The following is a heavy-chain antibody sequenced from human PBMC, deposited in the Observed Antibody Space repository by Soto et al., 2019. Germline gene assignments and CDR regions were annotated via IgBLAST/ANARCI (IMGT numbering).Heavy chain of an antibody. CDR3: ARAESVVVVAAHLDY. J-gene: IGHJ4*02. CDR1: GFTFSSYA. D-gene: IGHD2-15*01. V-gene: IGHV3-30-3*01. Sequence: QVQLVESGGGVVQPGRSLRLSCAASGFTFSSYAMHWVRQAPGKGLEWVAVISYDGSNKYYADSVKGRFTISRDNSKKTLYLQMNSLRAEDTAVYYCARAESVVVVAAHLDYWGQGTLVTVSS. CDR2: ISYDGSNK.